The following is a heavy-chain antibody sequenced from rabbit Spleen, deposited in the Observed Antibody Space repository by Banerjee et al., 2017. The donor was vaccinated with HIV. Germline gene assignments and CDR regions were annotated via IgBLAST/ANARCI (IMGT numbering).Heavy chain of an antibody. CDR2: ILGGSSGAT. CDR1: GVDFSSYYLDS. V-gene: IGHV1S40*01. D-gene: IGHD6-1*01. Sequence: QSLEESGGDLVKPEGSLTLTCTVSGVDFSSYYLDSMCWVRQAPGKGLEWIACILGGSSGATYYANWAKGRFTISKTSSTTVTLQMTSLTAADTATYFCASNVGYFNYGWLNIDLWGPGTLVTVS. CDR3: ASNVGYFNYGWLNIDL. J-gene: IGHJ6*01.